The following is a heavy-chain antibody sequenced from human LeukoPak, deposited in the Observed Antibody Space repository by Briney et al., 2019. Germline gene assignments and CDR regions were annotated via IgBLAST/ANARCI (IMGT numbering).Heavy chain of an antibody. J-gene: IGHJ6*04. D-gene: IGHD3-10*01. V-gene: IGHV1-69*06. Sequence: SVKVSCKASGGTFSGYAISWVRQAPGQGLEWMGGIIPIFGTADYAQKFQGRVTITADKSTSTAYMELSSLRSEDTAVYYCARDGELLWFGESSYGMDVWGKGTTVTVSS. CDR1: GGTFSGYA. CDR2: IIPIFGTA. CDR3: ARDGELLWFGESSYGMDV.